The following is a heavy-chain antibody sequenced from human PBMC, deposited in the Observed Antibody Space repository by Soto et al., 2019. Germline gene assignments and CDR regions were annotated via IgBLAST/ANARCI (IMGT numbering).Heavy chain of an antibody. Sequence: ASVKLYCKTSGYTFTIYGISWVRQAPGQGLEWMGWISAYNGNTNYAQKLQGRVTMTTDTSTSTAYMELRSLRSDDTAVYYCARGTLAAPADYWGQGTLVTVSS. CDR1: GYTFTIYG. CDR3: ARGTLAAPADY. CDR2: ISAYNGNT. J-gene: IGHJ4*02. D-gene: IGHD6-6*01. V-gene: IGHV1-18*04.